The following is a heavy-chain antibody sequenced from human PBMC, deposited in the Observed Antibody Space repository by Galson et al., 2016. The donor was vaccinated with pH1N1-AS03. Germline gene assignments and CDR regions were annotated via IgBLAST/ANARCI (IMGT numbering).Heavy chain of an antibody. CDR3: ARGLPGDYGTDV. Sequence: SLRLSCAASGFIFRRYSTNWVRQAPGKGLEWVSTISSSSDYRFYADSVKGRFTISRDNARNSLHLQIHSLRVEDTAVYYCARGLPGDYGTDVWGQGTTVTVSS. CDR2: ISSSSDYR. V-gene: IGHV3-21*01. J-gene: IGHJ6*02. CDR1: GFIFRRYS. D-gene: IGHD7-27*01.